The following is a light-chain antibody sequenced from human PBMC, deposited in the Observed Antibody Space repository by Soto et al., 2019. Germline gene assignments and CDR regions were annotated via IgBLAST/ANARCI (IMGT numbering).Light chain of an antibody. CDR2: DAS. CDR3: QQYGTAPIT. J-gene: IGKJ1*01. Sequence: EIVLTHSPGTLSLSPWEIATLSCRASQSVASGHLAWYQQTPGQAPRLLVSDASSRASGIPDRFSGSASGTDFTLTISRLEPEDSAMYYRQQYGTAPITFGQGTKVDIK. CDR1: QSVASGH. V-gene: IGKV3-20*01.